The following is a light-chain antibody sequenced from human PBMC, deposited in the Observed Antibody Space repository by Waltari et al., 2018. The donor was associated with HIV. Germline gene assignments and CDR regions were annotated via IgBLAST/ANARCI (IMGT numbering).Light chain of an antibody. V-gene: IGLV3-10*01. J-gene: IGLJ3*02. Sequence: SYELTQPPSVSVSPGQTARITCSGDALPKRYTYWYQQKSGQAPVLVIHEDNKRPSGIPERFSSSSSGTMATLTINGAQVGDEADYYCYSTDSSDNYGVFGGGTKLTVL. CDR2: EDN. CDR3: YSTDSSDNYGV. CDR1: ALPKRY.